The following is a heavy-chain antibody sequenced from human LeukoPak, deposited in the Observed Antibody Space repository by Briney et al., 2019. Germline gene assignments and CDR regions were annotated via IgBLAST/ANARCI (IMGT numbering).Heavy chain of an antibody. CDR2: IYYSGST. J-gene: IGHJ4*02. D-gene: IGHD2-15*01. CDR3: AVIVVGGPHYFHY. Sequence: SGTLSLTCTVAGGSISSSSYYWGWIRQPPGKGLEWIGSIYYSGSTYYNPSLKSRVTISVDTSKNQFSLKLSSVTAADTAVYYCAVIVVGGPHYFHYWVQGTLVTVSS. V-gene: IGHV4-39*01. CDR1: GGSISSSSYY.